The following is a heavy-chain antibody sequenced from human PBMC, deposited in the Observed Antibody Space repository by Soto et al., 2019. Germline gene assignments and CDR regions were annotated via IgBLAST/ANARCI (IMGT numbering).Heavy chain of an antibody. CDR3: AKVKGGSYIFDY. D-gene: IGHD2-15*01. V-gene: IGHV3-9*01. CDR2: ISWNSGSI. J-gene: IGHJ4*02. CDR1: GFSLDDYA. Sequence: GXSLRLSCAASGFSLDDYAMHWLRQAPVESLKRAQGKGLAWVSGISWNSGSIGYAASVKGRFTISRDNAKNSLYLQMNSLRAEDTALYYCAKVKGGSYIFDYWGQGTLVTVSS.